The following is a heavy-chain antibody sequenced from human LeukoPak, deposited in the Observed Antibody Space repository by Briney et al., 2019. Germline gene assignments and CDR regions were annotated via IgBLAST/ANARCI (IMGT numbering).Heavy chain of an antibody. D-gene: IGHD6-25*01. V-gene: IGHV1-24*01. J-gene: IGHJ4*02. CDR3: ASYTLSAAERPFDY. CDR2: FDPEDGET. CDR1: GYTLTELS. Sequence: ASVKVSCKVSGYTLTELSMHWVRQAPGKGLEWMGGFDPEDGETIYAQKFQGRVTMTEDTSTDTAYMELSSLRSEDTAVYYCASYTLSAAERPFDYWGQGILVTVSS.